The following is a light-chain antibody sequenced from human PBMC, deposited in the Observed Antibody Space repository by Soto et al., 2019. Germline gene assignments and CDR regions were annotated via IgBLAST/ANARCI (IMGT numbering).Light chain of an antibody. CDR3: AAWDDSLNGNV. CDR2: TSN. Sequence: QSVLTQPPSVSAAPGQKVTISCSGSTSNIGSTFVSWYQQLPGTAPKLLIYTSNQRPSGVPDRFSGSKSGTSASLAISGLQSEDEAEYFCAAWDDSLNGNVFGSGTKVTVL. V-gene: IGLV1-44*01. J-gene: IGLJ1*01. CDR1: TSNIGSTF.